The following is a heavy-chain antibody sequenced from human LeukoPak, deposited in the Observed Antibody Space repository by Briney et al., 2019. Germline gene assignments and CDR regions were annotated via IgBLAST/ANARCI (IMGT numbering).Heavy chain of an antibody. CDR2: IRHDSSDI. Sequence: GGSLRLSCAVSGFTFSTYSMNWVRQAPGKGLEWISFIRHDSSDIYYADSVKGRFTISRDNARDSLYLQMNSLRAEDTAVYYCAKEGFDSWGQGTLVTVSS. CDR1: GFTFSTYS. CDR3: AKEGFDS. V-gene: IGHV3-48*01. J-gene: IGHJ4*02.